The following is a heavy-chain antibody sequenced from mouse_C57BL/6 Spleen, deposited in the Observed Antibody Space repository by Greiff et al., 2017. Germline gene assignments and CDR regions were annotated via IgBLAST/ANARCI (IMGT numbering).Heavy chain of an antibody. CDR3: ARYCYSPLYYYAMDY. V-gene: IGHV1-61*01. D-gene: IGHD2-12*01. J-gene: IGHJ4*01. CDR1: GYTFTSYW. CDR2: IYPSDSET. Sequence: VQLQQPGAELVRPGSSVKLSCKASGYTFTSYWMDWVKQRPGQGLEWIGNIYPSDSETHYNQKFKDKATLTVDKSSSTAYMQLSSLTSEDSAVYYCARYCYSPLYYYAMDYWGQGTSVTVSS.